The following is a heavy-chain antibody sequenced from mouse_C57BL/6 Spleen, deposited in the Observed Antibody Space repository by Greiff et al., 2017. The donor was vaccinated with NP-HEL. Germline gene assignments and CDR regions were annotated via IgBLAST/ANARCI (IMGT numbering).Heavy chain of an antibody. J-gene: IGHJ2*01. Sequence: VQLKESGAELVKPGASVKLSCTASGFNITDYYMHWVKQRTEQGLAWIGRIDPEDGETKYAPKFQGKATITAATSSNTAYLQLRSLTSGDTAAYYCARALGEDFLGDWGQGTTLTVSS. D-gene: IGHD4-1*01. V-gene: IGHV14-2*01. CDR3: ARALGEDFLGD. CDR1: GFNITDYY. CDR2: IDPEDGET.